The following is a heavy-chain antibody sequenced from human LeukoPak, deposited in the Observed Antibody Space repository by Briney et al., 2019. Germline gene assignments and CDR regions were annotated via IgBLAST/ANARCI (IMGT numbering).Heavy chain of an antibody. CDR1: GFTFSSYG. D-gene: IGHD3-16*02. CDR3: AREEYDYVWGSYRRDAFDI. CDR2: IWYDGSNK. J-gene: IGHJ3*02. V-gene: IGHV3-33*01. Sequence: PGGSLRLSCAASGFTFSSYGMHWVRQAPGKGLEWVAVIWYDGSNKYYADSVKGRFTISRDNSKNTLYLQMNSLRAEDTAVYYCAREEYDYVWGSYRRDAFDIWGQGTMVTVSS.